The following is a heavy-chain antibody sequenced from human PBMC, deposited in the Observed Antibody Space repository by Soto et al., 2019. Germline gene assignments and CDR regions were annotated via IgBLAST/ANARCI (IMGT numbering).Heavy chain of an antibody. J-gene: IGHJ4*02. D-gene: IGHD1-1*01. CDR3: AKSVYNWNDGFFDY. CDR1: GFTFSTYG. Sequence: QVQLVESGGGVVQPGRSLRLSCAASGFTFSTYGMHWVRQAPGKGLEWEAVISYDGGNKYYADSVKGRFTISRDNSKNKLYLQMNSLRAEDTAVYYCAKSVYNWNDGFFDYWGQGTLVTVSS. CDR2: ISYDGGNK. V-gene: IGHV3-30*18.